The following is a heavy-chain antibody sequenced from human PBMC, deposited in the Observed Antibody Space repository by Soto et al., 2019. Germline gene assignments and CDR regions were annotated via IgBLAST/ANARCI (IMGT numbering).Heavy chain of an antibody. CDR3: ARDRGVGVDTAMASPYYYGMDG. D-gene: IGHD5-18*01. CDR1: GFTFSSYG. CDR2: ISGSGGST. J-gene: IGHJ6*02. Sequence: PGGSLRLSCAASGFTFSSYGMSWVRQAPGKGLEWVSAISGSGGSTYYADSVKGRFTISRDNSKNTLYLQMNSLRAEDTAVYYCARDRGVGVDTAMASPYYYGMDGWGQGTTVTVSS. V-gene: IGHV3-23*01.